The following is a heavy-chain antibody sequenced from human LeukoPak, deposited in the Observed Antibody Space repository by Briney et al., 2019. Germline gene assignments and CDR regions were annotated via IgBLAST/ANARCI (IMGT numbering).Heavy chain of an antibody. CDR1: GYTFTSYG. Sequence: ASVKVSCKASGYTFTSYGISWVRQAPGQGLEWMGWISAYNGNTNSAQKFQGRVTMTTDTSSSTAYMELRSLTSDDTAVYYCARDGYGSGKGYFDYWGQGTLVTVSS. CDR3: ARDGYGSGKGYFDY. J-gene: IGHJ4*02. CDR2: ISAYNGNT. V-gene: IGHV1-18*01. D-gene: IGHD3-10*01.